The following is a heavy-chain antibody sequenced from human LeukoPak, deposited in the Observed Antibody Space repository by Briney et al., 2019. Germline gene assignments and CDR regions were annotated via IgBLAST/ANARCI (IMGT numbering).Heavy chain of an antibody. D-gene: IGHD4-11*01. V-gene: IGHV3-48*03. J-gene: IGHJ4*02. CDR2: ISSSGSTI. CDR1: GFTFSSYE. Sequence: GGSLRLSCAASGFTFSSYEMNWVRQAPGKGLEWVSYISSSGSTIYYADSVKGRFTISRDNAKNSLYLQMNSLRAEDTAVYYCARYSNWDVDYWGRGTLVTVSS. CDR3: ARYSNWDVDY.